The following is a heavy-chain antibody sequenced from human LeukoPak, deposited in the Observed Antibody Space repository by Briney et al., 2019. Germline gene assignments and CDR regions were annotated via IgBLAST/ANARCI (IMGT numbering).Heavy chain of an antibody. D-gene: IGHD6-25*01. Sequence: ASVKVSCKASGYILTGYGISWVRQAPGQGLEWMGWISAYSGHTNYAQKLQGRVTMTSDTSASTAYMELTSLRSDDTAVYYRARERYSSGPRYMDVWGKGTTVTVSS. CDR2: ISAYSGHT. V-gene: IGHV1-18*01. J-gene: IGHJ6*03. CDR3: ARERYSSGPRYMDV. CDR1: GYILTGYG.